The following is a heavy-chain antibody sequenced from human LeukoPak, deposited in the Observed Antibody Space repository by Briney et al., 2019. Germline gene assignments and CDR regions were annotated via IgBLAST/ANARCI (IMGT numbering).Heavy chain of an antibody. D-gene: IGHD6-19*01. CDR1: GFTFSNAW. J-gene: IGHJ3*02. Sequence: GGSLRLSCAASGFTFSNAWMSWVRQAPGKGLEWVGRIKSKTDGGTTDYAAPVKGRFTISRDDSKNTLYLQMNSLKTEDTAVYYCTTYSSGWYGAFDIWSQGTMVTVSS. V-gene: IGHV3-15*01. CDR3: TTYSSGWYGAFDI. CDR2: IKSKTDGGTT.